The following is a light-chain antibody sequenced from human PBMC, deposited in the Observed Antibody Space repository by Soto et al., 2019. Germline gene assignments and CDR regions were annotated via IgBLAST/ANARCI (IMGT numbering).Light chain of an antibody. CDR1: TSDVGRYNY. Sequence: QSALTQPASVSGSPGQSITISCTGTTSDVGRYNYVSWYQQHPGKAPKLIIYDVSNRPSGVSNRFSGSKSGNTASLTISGRQAEDEADYYCNSYTSSSTYGFGTGTKLTVL. V-gene: IGLV2-14*01. CDR2: DVS. CDR3: NSYTSSSTYG. J-gene: IGLJ1*01.